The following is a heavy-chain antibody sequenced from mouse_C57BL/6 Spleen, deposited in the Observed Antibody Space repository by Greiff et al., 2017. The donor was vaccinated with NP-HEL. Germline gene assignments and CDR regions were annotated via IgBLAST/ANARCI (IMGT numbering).Heavy chain of an antibody. CDR2: FHPYNDDT. Sequence: QVHVKQSGAELVKPGASVKMSCKASGYTFTTYPIEWMKQNHGKSLEWIGNFHPYNDDTKYNEKFKGKATLTVEKSSSTVYLELSRLTSDDSAVYYCARGGNLGTNYFDYWGQGTTLTVSS. J-gene: IGHJ2*01. CDR1: GYTFTTYP. V-gene: IGHV1-47*01. D-gene: IGHD3-3*01. CDR3: ARGGNLGTNYFDY.